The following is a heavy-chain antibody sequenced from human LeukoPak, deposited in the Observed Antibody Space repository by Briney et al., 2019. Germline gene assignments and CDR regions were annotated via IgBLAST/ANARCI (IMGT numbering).Heavy chain of an antibody. CDR2: INSDGSST. D-gene: IGHD6-6*01. CDR1: GLTISSYW. CDR3: ARLPTGSSLHY. J-gene: IGHJ4*02. V-gene: IGHV3-74*01. Sequence: QPGGSLRLSCAASGLTISSYWMHWVRQAPGKGLVWVSSINSDGSSTRYADSVKGRFTISRDNAKNTLYLQMNSLRAEDTAVYYCARLPTGSSLHYWGQGTLVTVSS.